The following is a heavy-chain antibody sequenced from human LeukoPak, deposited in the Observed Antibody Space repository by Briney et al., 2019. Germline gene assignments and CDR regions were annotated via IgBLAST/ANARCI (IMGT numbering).Heavy chain of an antibody. J-gene: IGHJ4*02. CDR3: ARVGIAVAGAIDY. CDR1: GFTFSSYW. Sequence: GGSLRLSCAASGFTFSSYWMSWVPQAQGKGLEGVVNIKQDGSEKYYVDSVKGRFTISRDNAKNSLYLQMNSLRAEDTAVYYCARVGIAVAGAIDYWGQGTLVTVSS. V-gene: IGHV3-7*01. CDR2: IKQDGSEK. D-gene: IGHD6-19*01.